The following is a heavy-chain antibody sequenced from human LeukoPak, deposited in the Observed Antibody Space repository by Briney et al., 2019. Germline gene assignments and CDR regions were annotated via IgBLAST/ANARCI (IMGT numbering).Heavy chain of an antibody. Sequence: PGGSLRFSCAASGFTFSSYDMSWVRQAPGKGLEWVSGITYSSGYTYYADSVKGRFTISRDNSRNTLYLQMNSLRAEDTAVYYCAKDPSDLGGSGSNNYFDCWGQGTLVTVSS. CDR2: ITYSSGYT. V-gene: IGHV3-23*01. CDR1: GFTFSSYD. J-gene: IGHJ4*02. CDR3: AKDPSDLGGSGSNNYFDC. D-gene: IGHD3-10*01.